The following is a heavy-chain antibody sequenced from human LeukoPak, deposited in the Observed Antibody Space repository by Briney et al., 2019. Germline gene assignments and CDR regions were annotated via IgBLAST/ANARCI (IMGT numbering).Heavy chain of an antibody. CDR1: GFPFTNYA. Sequence: GGSLRLSCAASGFPFTNYAMGWVRQAPGKGLEWVSRINSDGRITSYADSVKGRFTISRDNAKNTLYLQMNSLRAEDTAVYSCARVGVPQYAFDIWGQGTWVTVSS. J-gene: IGHJ3*02. V-gene: IGHV3-74*01. D-gene: IGHD2-2*01. CDR2: INSDGRIT. CDR3: ARVGVPQYAFDI.